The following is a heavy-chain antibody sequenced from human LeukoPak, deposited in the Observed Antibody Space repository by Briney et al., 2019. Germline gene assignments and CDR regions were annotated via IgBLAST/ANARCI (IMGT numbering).Heavy chain of an antibody. Sequence: ASVKVSCKASGYSFTGYYINWVRQAPGQGLEWMGWISAYNGNTNYAQKLQGRVTMTTDTSTSTAYMELRSLRSDDTAVYYCARDGDSDAFDIWGQGTMVTVSS. J-gene: IGHJ3*02. D-gene: IGHD4-17*01. V-gene: IGHV1-18*04. CDR1: GYSFTGYY. CDR2: ISAYNGNT. CDR3: ARDGDSDAFDI.